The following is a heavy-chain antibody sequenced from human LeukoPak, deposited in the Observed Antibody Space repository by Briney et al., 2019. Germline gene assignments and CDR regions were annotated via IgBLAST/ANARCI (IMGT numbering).Heavy chain of an antibody. D-gene: IGHD3-22*01. CDR1: GGSISTYY. J-gene: IGHJ3*02. Sequence: SETLSLTCTVSGGSISTYYWSWIRQPAGKGLEWIGRIYTSGSTHYNPSLKSRVTMSVDTSKNQFSLRLSSVTAADTAVYYCARDDYYDRSGYYHEDAFDIWGQGTMVTVSS. CDR2: IYTSGST. CDR3: ARDDYYDRSGYYHEDAFDI. V-gene: IGHV4-4*07.